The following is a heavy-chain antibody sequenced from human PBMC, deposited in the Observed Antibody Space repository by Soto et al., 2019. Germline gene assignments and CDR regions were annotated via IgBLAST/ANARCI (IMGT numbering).Heavy chain of an antibody. D-gene: IGHD3-22*01. V-gene: IGHV5-51*01. CDR1: GYVFTSYW. CDR2: IYPGDSDT. J-gene: IGHJ4*02. Sequence: GESLKISCNGSGYVFTSYWIGWVRQMPGKGLEWMGIIYPGDSDTRYSPSFQGQVTISADKSISTAYLQWSSLKASDTAMYYCARRFYGRNYYDSSGYRPYYFDYRGQGTLVTVSS. CDR3: ARRFYGRNYYDSSGYRPYYFDY.